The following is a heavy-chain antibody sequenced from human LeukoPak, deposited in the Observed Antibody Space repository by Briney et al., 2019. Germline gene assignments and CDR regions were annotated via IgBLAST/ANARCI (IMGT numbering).Heavy chain of an antibody. V-gene: IGHV4-34*01. CDR1: GGSFSGYY. CDR3: ARAQNPTYYDFWSGYYPIDY. J-gene: IGHJ4*02. Sequence: SETLSLTCAVYGGSFSGYYWSWIRQPPGKGLEWIGEINHSGSTNYNPSLKSRVTISVDTSKNQFSLKLSSVTAADTAVYYCARAQNPTYYDFWSGYYPIDYWGQGTLVTVSS. D-gene: IGHD3-3*01. CDR2: INHSGST.